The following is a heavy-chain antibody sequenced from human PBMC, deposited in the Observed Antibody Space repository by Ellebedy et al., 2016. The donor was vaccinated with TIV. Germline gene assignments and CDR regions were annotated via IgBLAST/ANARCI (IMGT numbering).Heavy chain of an antibody. V-gene: IGHV4-34*01. J-gene: IGHJ4*02. CDR1: GGSFSGYF. CDR3: ARGLFF. CDR2: INHNGNT. Sequence: MPSETLSLTCAVNGGSFSGYFWSWIRQPPGKALEWIGEINHNGNTFYNPSLQSRVTISADTSKNQFSLHLTSVTAADTAVYYCARGLFFWGQGALVTVSS. D-gene: IGHD3-3*01.